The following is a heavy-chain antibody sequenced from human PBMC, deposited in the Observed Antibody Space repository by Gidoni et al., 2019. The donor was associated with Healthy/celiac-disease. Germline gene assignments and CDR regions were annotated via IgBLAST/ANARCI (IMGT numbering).Heavy chain of an antibody. CDR1: GGSIRSSSYY. J-gene: IGHJ4*02. CDR3: AREAYYYDSSGYYPDY. CDR2: IYYSGST. V-gene: IGHV4-39*07. Sequence: QLQLQESGPGLVKPSEPLSLTCTVSGGSIRSSSYYWGWIRQPPGKGLEWIGSIYYSGSTYYNPSLKSRVTISVDTSKNQFSLKLSSVTAADTAVYYCAREAYYYDSSGYYPDYWGQGTLVTVSS. D-gene: IGHD3-22*01.